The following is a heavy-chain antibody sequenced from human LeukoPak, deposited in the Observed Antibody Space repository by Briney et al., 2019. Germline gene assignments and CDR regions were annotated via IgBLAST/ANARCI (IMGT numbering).Heavy chain of an antibody. CDR3: ARTNWGSYAFDI. D-gene: IGHD7-27*01. Sequence: SETLSLTCTVSGGSISSYYWSWIRQPPGKGLEWIGYIYYSGSTNYNPSLKSRVTISVDTSKNQLSLKLSSVTAADTAVYYCARTNWGSYAFDIWGQGTMVTVSS. V-gene: IGHV4-59*01. J-gene: IGHJ3*02. CDR1: GGSISSYY. CDR2: IYYSGST.